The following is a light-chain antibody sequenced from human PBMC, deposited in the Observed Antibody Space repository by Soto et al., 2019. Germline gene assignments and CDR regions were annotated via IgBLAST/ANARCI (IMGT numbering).Light chain of an antibody. V-gene: IGKV3-11*01. CDR3: QQRSNWPPT. J-gene: IGKJ4*01. Sequence: EIVLTQSPATLSLSPGERATLSCRASQSVSSYLAWYQQTRGQAPRLLIYDASNRATGVPARFSGSGSGTDFNLTISSLEAEDFAVYYCQQRSNWPPTFGGGTKVEIK. CDR2: DAS. CDR1: QSVSSY.